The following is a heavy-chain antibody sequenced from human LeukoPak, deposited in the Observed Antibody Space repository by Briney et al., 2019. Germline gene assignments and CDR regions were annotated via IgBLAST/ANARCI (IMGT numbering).Heavy chain of an antibody. CDR2: IYYSGST. J-gene: IGHJ4*02. Sequence: SETLSLTCTVSGGSISSYYWSWIRQPPGKGLEWIGYIYYSGSTNYNPSLKSRVTISVDTSKNQFSLKLSSVTAADTAVYYCARSINDYGDYHFDYWAREPWSPSPQ. CDR3: ARSINDYGDYHFDY. D-gene: IGHD4-17*01. CDR1: GGSISSYY. V-gene: IGHV4-59*01.